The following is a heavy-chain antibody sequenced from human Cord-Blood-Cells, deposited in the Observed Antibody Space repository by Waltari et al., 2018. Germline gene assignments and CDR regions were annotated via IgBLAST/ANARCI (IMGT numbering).Heavy chain of an antibody. CDR1: GGSFSGYY. V-gene: IGHV4-34*01. Sequence: QVQLQQWGAGLLKPSETLSLPCAVYGGSFSGYYGSWIRQPPGKGQEGIGEINHSGSTNHNPSLKSRGTISVDTSKNQFSLKLSSVTAADTAVYYCARGRAYGGNSFDYWGQGTLVTVSS. J-gene: IGHJ4*02. CDR3: ARGRAYGGNSFDY. CDR2: INHSGST. D-gene: IGHD5-12*01.